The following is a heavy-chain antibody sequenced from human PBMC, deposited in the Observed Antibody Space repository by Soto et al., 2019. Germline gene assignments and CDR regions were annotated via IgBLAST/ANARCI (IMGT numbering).Heavy chain of an antibody. CDR2: IYHSGST. V-gene: IGHV4-4*02. CDR3: ARVSGSYYYGMDV. J-gene: IGHJ6*02. D-gene: IGHD1-26*01. CDR1: GGSISSSNW. Sequence: QVQLQESGPGLVKPSGTLSLTCAVSGGSISSSNWWSWVRQPPGKGLEWIGEIYHSGSTNHNPSLKSRVTISVDKPKNQFSLKLSSVTAADTAVYYCARVSGSYYYGMDVWGQGTTVTVSS.